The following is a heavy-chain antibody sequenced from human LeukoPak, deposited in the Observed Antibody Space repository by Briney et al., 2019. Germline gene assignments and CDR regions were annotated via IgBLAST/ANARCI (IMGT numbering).Heavy chain of an antibody. Sequence: KPSETLSLTCTVSGGSITTSSYYWGWIRQPPGKGLEWIGIIYYSGSTYYNPSLKGRVTISVDTSKNQFSLKLSSVTAADTAVYYCARAFRARYFDLRGRGTLVTVSS. D-gene: IGHD2/OR15-2a*01. V-gene: IGHV4-39*01. CDR2: IYYSGST. CDR1: GGSITTSSYY. J-gene: IGHJ2*01. CDR3: ARAFRARYFDL.